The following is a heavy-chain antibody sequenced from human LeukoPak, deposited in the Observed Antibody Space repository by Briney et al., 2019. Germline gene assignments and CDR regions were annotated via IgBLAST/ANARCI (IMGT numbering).Heavy chain of an antibody. V-gene: IGHV4-31*03. Sequence: PSQTLSLTCTVSGGSISSGGYYWSWIRQHPGKGLEWIGYIYYSGSTYYNPSLKRRGTISVDTSKNQFSLKLSSVTAADTAVYYCARDSITGFDYWGQGTLVTVSS. CDR2: IYYSGST. CDR1: GGSISSGGYY. CDR3: ARDSITGFDY. J-gene: IGHJ4*02. D-gene: IGHD3-16*01.